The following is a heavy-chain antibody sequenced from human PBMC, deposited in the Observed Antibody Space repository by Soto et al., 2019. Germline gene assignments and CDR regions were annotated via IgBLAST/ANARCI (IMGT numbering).Heavy chain of an antibody. Sequence: ASVKVSCKASGYTFTSYAMHWVRQAPGQRLEWMGWINAGNGNTKYSQKFQGRVTITRDTSASTAYMELSSLRSEDTAVYYCARDTSSSWYGMDFWGQGTMVTVSS. V-gene: IGHV1-3*01. CDR2: INAGNGNT. J-gene: IGHJ6*02. D-gene: IGHD6-13*01. CDR3: ARDTSSSWYGMDF. CDR1: GYTFTSYA.